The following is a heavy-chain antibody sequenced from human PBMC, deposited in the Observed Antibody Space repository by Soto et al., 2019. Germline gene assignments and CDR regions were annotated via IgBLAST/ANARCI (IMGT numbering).Heavy chain of an antibody. J-gene: IGHJ4*02. CDR3: AREIATTGLYYFDY. Sequence: EVQLVESGEGLVQPGGYLRLSCAASGFTFSSYWMHWVRQAPGKGLVWVSRMNSDGSSITYADSVKGRFTISRDSAKNTMYLQVHSLRAEDTAVYYCAREIATTGLYYFDYWGQGTLVSVSS. CDR1: GFTFSSYW. V-gene: IGHV3-74*01. CDR2: MNSDGSSI. D-gene: IGHD6-13*01.